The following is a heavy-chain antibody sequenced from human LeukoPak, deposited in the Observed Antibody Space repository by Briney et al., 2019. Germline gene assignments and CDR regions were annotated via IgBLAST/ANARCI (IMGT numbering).Heavy chain of an antibody. V-gene: IGHV3-23*01. J-gene: IGHJ4*02. CDR3: AKDSVAVAGTPFFFDY. Sequence: EGSLRLSCAASGFTFSSYAMSWVRQAPGKGLEWVSAISGSGGSTYYADSVKGRFTISRDNSKNTLYLQMNSLRAEDTAVYYCAKDSVAVAGTPFFFDYWGQGTLVTVSS. D-gene: IGHD6-19*01. CDR2: ISGSGGST. CDR1: GFTFSSYA.